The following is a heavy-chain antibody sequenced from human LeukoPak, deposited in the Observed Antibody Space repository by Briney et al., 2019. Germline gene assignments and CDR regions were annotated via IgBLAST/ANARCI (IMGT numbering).Heavy chain of an antibody. D-gene: IGHD3-22*01. CDR1: GFTFSSYG. CDR3: AKRGYYYDSSGYYSRTYFDY. J-gene: IGHJ4*02. V-gene: IGHV3-30*18. CDR2: ISYDGSNK. Sequence: GGSRRLSCVVSGFTFSSYGMHWVRQAPGKGLEWVAVISYDGSNKYYADSVKGRFTISRDNSKNTLYLQMNSLRAEDTAVYYCAKRGYYYDSSGYYSRTYFDYWGQGTLVIVSS.